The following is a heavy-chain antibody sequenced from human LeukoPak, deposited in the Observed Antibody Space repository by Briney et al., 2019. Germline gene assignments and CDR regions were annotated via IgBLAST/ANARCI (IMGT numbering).Heavy chain of an antibody. D-gene: IGHD3-10*01. CDR1: GYSFTSYW. V-gene: IGHV5-51*01. J-gene: IGHJ4*02. CDR2: IFPGDSDT. CDR3: ARRRVGSGSYYNVGGYYFDN. Sequence: GESLKISCKGSGYSFTSYWIGWVRQMPGKGLEWMGIIFPGDSDTRYSPSFQGQVTISVDESISTAYLQWSSLKASDTAIYYCARRRVGSGSYYNVGGYYFDNWGPGTLVTVSS.